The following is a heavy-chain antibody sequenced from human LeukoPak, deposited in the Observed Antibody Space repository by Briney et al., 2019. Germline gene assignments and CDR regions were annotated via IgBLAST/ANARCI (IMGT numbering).Heavy chain of an antibody. CDR3: ARVPGPHYYDSSGPGAFDI. CDR2: INAGNGNT. D-gene: IGHD3-22*01. CDR1: GYTFTSYA. J-gene: IGHJ3*02. V-gene: IGHV1-3*01. Sequence: ASVTVSCKASGYTFTSYAMHWVRQAPGQRLEWMGWINAGNGNTKYSQKFQGRVTITRDTSASTAYMELSSLRSEDTAVYYCARVPGPHYYDSSGPGAFDIWGQGTMVTVSS.